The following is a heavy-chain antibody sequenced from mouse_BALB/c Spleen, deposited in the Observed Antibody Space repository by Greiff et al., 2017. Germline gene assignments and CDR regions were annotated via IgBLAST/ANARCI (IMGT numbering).Heavy chain of an antibody. Sequence: EVKVVESGGGLVQPGGSLRLSCATSGFTFTDYYMSWVRQPPGKALEWLGFIRNKANGYTTEYSASVKGRFTISRDNSQSILYLQMNTLRAEDSATYYCARALYGNYGRFAYWGQGTLVTVSA. V-gene: IGHV7-3*02. J-gene: IGHJ3*01. CDR1: GFTFTDYY. D-gene: IGHD2-1*01. CDR2: IRNKANGYTT. CDR3: ARALYGNYGRFAY.